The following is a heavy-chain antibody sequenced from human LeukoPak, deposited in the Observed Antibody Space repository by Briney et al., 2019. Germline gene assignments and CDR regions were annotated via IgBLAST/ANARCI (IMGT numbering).Heavy chain of an antibody. D-gene: IGHD6-13*01. V-gene: IGHV3-23*01. Sequence: GGSLRLSCAASGFTFSSYAMSWVRQAPGKGLEWVSAISGSGGSTYYADSVKGRFTISRDNSKNTLYLQMNSLRAEVTAVYYCAKAEAGDDAFDIWGQGTMVTVSS. CDR1: GFTFSSYA. CDR3: AKAEAGDDAFDI. CDR2: ISGSGGST. J-gene: IGHJ3*02.